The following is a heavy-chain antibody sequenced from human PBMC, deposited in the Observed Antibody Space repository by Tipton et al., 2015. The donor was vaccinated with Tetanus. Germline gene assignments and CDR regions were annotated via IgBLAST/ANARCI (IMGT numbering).Heavy chain of an antibody. CDR3: SKDQAPDHYDILTGYYVHYYYGMDV. Sequence: GSLRLSCAASGFTVSSNYMSWVRQAPGKGLEWVSAISGSGGSTDYADSVKGRFTVSRDNSKITLYLQMNSLRAEDTAVYYCSKDQAPDHYDILTGYYVHYYYGMDVWGQGTTVTVSS. CDR1: GFTVSSNY. CDR2: ISGSGGST. D-gene: IGHD3-9*01. J-gene: IGHJ6*02. V-gene: IGHV3-23*01.